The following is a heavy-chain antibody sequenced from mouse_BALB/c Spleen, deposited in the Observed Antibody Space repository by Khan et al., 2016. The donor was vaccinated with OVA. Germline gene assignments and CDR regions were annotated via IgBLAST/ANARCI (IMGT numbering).Heavy chain of an antibody. J-gene: IGHJ3*01. CDR2: ICPGSGDT. CDR3: ARRNYCGYTFAY. V-gene: IGHV1-77*01. Sequence: QVQLKQSGAELARPGASVKLSCKASGYTFTDYYINWVKQRTGQGLEWIGEICPGSGDTYYNERFKGKATLTADKSSSTAYMHLSRLTSEASAVYYCARRNYCGYTFAYWGQGTLVTVSA. D-gene: IGHD1-2*01. CDR1: GYTFTDYY.